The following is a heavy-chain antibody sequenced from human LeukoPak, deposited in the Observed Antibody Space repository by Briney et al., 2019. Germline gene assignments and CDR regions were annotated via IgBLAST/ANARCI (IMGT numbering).Heavy chain of an antibody. J-gene: IGHJ6*02. CDR2: INPNSGGT. CDR1: GYTFTGYY. CDR3: ARAEVTNYYYYYGMDV. D-gene: IGHD4-17*01. V-gene: IGHV1-2*02. Sequence: VASVKVSCKASGYTFTGYYMHWVRQAPGQGLEWVGWINPNSGGTNYAQKFQGRVTMTRDTSISTAYMELSRLRSDDTAVYYCARAEVTNYYYYYGMDVWGQGTTATVSS.